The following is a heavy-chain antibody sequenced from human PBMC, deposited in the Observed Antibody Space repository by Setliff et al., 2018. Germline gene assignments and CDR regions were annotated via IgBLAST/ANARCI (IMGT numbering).Heavy chain of an antibody. V-gene: IGHV1-2*02. Sequence: RASVKVSCKASGYTFTGYYIHRVRQAPGQGLEWMGWINPHSGGTNFPQTFQGRVTMTRDTSINTVYMDVSSLTSDDTAMYYCARGASLTVADRGSFAFWGQGTLVTVSS. CDR2: INPHSGGT. CDR3: ARGASLTVADRGSFAF. CDR1: GYTFTGYY. D-gene: IGHD6-19*01. J-gene: IGHJ4*02.